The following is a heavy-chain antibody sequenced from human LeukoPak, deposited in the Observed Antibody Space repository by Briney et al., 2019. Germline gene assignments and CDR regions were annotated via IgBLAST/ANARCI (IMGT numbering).Heavy chain of an antibody. Sequence: SETLSLTCTVSGGPIRSSSYYWGWIRQPPGKGLEWIGSISYSGSTYYNPSLKSRVTLSVDTSKSQFSLKLSSVTAADTSVYYCVRCLFSIYDTLKWFDPWGQGTLVTVSS. J-gene: IGHJ5*02. V-gene: IGHV4-39*01. CDR2: ISYSGST. CDR1: GGPIRSSSYY. CDR3: VRCLFSIYDTLKWFDP. D-gene: IGHD3-22*01.